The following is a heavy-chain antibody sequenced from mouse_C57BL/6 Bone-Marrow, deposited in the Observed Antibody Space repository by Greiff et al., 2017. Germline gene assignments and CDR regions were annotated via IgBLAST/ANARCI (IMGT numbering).Heavy chain of an antibody. Sequence: VKVVESGAELVRPGASVTLSCKASGYTFTDYEMHWVKQTPVHGLEWIGAIYPETGGTAYNQKFKGKAIMTVDKSSSTAYMELSSLTSEDSAVYYCTRGGVTVVFDYWDQGTTLTVTS. V-gene: IGHV1-15*01. J-gene: IGHJ2*01. CDR3: TRGGVTVVFDY. D-gene: IGHD2-12*01. CDR1: GYTFTDYE. CDR2: IYPETGGT.